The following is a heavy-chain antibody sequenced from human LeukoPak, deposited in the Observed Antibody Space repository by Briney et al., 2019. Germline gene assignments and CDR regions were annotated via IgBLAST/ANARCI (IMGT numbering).Heavy chain of an antibody. CDR2: IYHSGST. J-gene: IGHJ3*02. CDR1: GGSISSGGYY. D-gene: IGHD6-6*01. V-gene: IGHV4-30-2*01. Sequence: SQTLSLTCTVSGGSISSGGYYWSWIRQPPGKGLEWIGYIYHSGSTYYNPSLKSRVTISVDRSKNQFSLKLSSVTAADTAVYYCARDRGLYSSSPPPPGAFDIWGQGTMVTVSS. CDR3: ARDRGLYSSSPPPPGAFDI.